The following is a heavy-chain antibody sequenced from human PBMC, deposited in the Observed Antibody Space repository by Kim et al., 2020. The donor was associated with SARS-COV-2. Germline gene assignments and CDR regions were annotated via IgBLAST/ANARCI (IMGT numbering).Heavy chain of an antibody. CDR3: ARDTNLVNWFDP. Sequence: SETLSLTCTVSGGSISSGGYYWSWIRQHPGKGLEWIGYIFYSGTTYYNPSLQSRVTISVDTSNNQFSLKLNSVSAADTAVYYCARDTNLVNWFDPWGQGTLVTVSS. CDR2: IFYSGTT. D-gene: IGHD2-8*01. V-gene: IGHV4-31*03. CDR1: GGSISSGGYY. J-gene: IGHJ5*02.